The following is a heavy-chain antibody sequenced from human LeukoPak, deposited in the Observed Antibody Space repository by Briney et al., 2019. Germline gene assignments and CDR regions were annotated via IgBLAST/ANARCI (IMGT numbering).Heavy chain of an antibody. D-gene: IGHD2-2*01. CDR1: GFTFTSYA. Sequence: PLGSPRPSCAASGFTFTSYAMSWVRQAPGQGLEWVSAISGSGGSTYYADSVKGRFTISRDNSKNTLYLQMNSLRAEDTAVYYCAKFQDVGSAAVWGQGTLVTVSS. J-gene: IGHJ4*02. CDR2: ISGSGGST. V-gene: IGHV3-23*01. CDR3: AKFQDVGSAAV.